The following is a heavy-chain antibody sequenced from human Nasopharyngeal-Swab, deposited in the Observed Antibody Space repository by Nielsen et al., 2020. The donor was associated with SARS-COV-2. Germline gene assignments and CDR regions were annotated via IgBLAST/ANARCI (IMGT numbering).Heavy chain of an antibody. CDR3: AREFGIRDAFDI. CDR1: GGSISSYY. Sequence: SETLSLTCTVSGGSISSYYWSWIRQPPGKGLEWIGYIYYSGSTNYNPSLKSRVTISVDTSKNQFSLKLSSVTAADTAVYYCAREFGIRDAFDIWGQGTMVTVSS. CDR2: IYYSGST. D-gene: IGHD1-14*01. J-gene: IGHJ3*02. V-gene: IGHV4-59*01.